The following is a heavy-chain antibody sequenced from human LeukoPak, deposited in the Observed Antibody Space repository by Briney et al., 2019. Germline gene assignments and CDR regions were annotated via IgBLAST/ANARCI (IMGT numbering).Heavy chain of an antibody. CDR2: INHNGNVN. Sequence: PWGSLRLSCAASGFTFNTYTMNWVRQAPGKGLEWVASINHNGNVNYYVDSVKGRFTISRDNAKNSLYLQMSNLRAEDTAVYFCARGGGLDVWGQGATVTVSS. CDR3: ARGGGLDV. V-gene: IGHV3-7*03. CDR1: GFTFNTYT. D-gene: IGHD3-16*01. J-gene: IGHJ6*02.